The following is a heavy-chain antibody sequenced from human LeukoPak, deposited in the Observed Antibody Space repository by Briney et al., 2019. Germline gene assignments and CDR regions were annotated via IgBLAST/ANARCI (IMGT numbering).Heavy chain of an antibody. D-gene: IGHD2-15*01. V-gene: IGHV1-2*02. CDR1: GYTFTGYY. CDR3: AAAVAGVVVAGTDNWFDP. J-gene: IGHJ5*02. CDR2: INPNSGGT. Sequence: ASVKVSCKASGYTFTGYYMHWVRQAPGQGLGWMGWINPNSGGTNYAQKFQGRVTMTRDTSISTAYMELSSLRSEDTAVYYCAAAVAGVVVAGTDNWFDPWGQGTLVTVYS.